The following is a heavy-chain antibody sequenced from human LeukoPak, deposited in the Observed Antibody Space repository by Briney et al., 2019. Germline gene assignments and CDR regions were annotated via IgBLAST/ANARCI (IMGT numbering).Heavy chain of an antibody. D-gene: IGHD3-3*01. CDR3: ARLKRGRFLEWLSPSWFDP. V-gene: IGHV4-39*01. CDR1: GGSISSSSYY. Sequence: SETLSLTCTVSGGSISSSSYYWGWIRQPPGKGLDWIGSIYYSGSTYYNPSLKSRVTISVDTSKNQFSLKLSSVTAADTAVYYCARLKRGRFLEWLSPSWFDPWGQGTLVTVSS. CDR2: IYYSGST. J-gene: IGHJ5*02.